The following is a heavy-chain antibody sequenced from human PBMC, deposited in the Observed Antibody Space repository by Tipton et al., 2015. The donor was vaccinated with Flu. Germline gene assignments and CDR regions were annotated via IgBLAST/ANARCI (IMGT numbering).Heavy chain of an antibody. D-gene: IGHD6-13*01. CDR2: IRVSGSTI. CDR1: GFTFTTYW. CDR3: ARAIAAAGSY. V-gene: IGHV3-11*01. J-gene: IGHJ4*02. Sequence: SLRLSCAASGFTFTTYWMTWVRQAPGKGLEWVSYIRVSGSTIYYANSGYAASVKGRFTISRDDARNSLDLQMNSLRAEDTAVYYCARAIAAAGSYWGQGTLVTVSS.